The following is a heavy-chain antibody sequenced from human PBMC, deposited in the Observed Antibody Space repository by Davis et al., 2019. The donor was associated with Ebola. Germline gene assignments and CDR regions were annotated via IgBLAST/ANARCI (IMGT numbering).Heavy chain of an antibody. CDR1: GFTFSNYW. CDR3: ARGSHYDFWSGPAYYYYGMDV. J-gene: IGHJ6*02. D-gene: IGHD3-3*01. V-gene: IGHV3-74*01. Sequence: GESLKISCAASGFTFSNYWMHWVRQAPGKGLVWVSRINSDGSSTSYADSVKGRFTISRDNAKNTLYLQMNSLRAEDTAVYYCARGSHYDFWSGPAYYYYGMDVWGQGTTVTVSS. CDR2: INSDGSST.